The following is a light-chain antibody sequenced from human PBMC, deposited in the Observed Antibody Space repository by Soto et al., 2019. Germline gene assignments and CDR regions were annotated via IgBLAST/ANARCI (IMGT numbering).Light chain of an antibody. CDR3: LSYSSSTSPYV. V-gene: IGLV2-14*01. CDR1: SSDVGGYNS. CDR2: DVT. J-gene: IGLJ1*01. Sequence: QSALTQPASVSGSPGQSITISCTGSSSDVGGYNSVSWYQQHPGKAPKLMIYDVTHRPSGVSNRFSGSKSGNTASLTISGLQAEDEADYYCLSYSSSTSPYVLGTATKLTVL.